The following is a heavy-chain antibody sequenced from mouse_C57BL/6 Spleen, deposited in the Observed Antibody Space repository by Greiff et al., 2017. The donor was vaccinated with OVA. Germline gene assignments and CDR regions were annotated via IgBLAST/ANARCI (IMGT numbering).Heavy chain of an antibody. CDR3: ASRNYYGSRLWFAY. CDR1: GYTFTSYW. D-gene: IGHD1-1*01. V-gene: IGHV1-59*01. CDR2: IDPSDSYT. J-gene: IGHJ3*01. Sequence: QVQLQQPGAELVRPGTSVKLSCKASGYTFTSYWMHWVKQRPGQGLEWIGVIDPSDSYTNYNQKFKGKATLTVDTSSSPAYMQLSSLTSEYSAVYYCASRNYYGSRLWFAYWGQGTLVTVSA.